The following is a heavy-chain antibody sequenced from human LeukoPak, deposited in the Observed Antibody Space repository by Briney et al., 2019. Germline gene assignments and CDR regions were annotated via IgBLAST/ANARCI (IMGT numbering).Heavy chain of an antibody. CDR3: ARDWYCSSTSCYWAYFDY. Sequence: ASVKVSCKASGYTFTSYGISWVRQAPGQGLEWMGWISAYNGNTNYAQKLQGRVTMTTDTSTSKAYLELRSLRSDDTAVYYCARDWYCSSTSCYWAYFDYWGQGTLVTVSS. CDR1: GYTFTSYG. J-gene: IGHJ4*02. CDR2: ISAYNGNT. V-gene: IGHV1-18*01. D-gene: IGHD2-2*01.